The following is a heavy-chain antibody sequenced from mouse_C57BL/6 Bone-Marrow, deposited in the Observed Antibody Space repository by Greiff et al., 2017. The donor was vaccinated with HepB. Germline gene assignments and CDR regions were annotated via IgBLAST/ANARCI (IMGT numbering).Heavy chain of an antibody. V-gene: IGHV5-15*01. D-gene: IGHD1-1*01. CDR1: GFTFSDYG. CDR3: ARHLYYYEHFDV. CDR2: ISNLAYSI. J-gene: IGHJ1*03. Sequence: EVKLQESGGGLVQPGGSLKLSCAASGFTFSDYGMAWVRQAPRKGPEWVAFISNLAYSIYYADTVTGRFTISRENAKNTLYLEMSSLRSEDTAMYYCARHLYYYEHFDVWGTGTTVTVSS.